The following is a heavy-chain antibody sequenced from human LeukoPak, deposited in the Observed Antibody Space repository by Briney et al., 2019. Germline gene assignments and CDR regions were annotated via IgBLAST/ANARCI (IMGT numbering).Heavy chain of an antibody. V-gene: IGHV1-2*02. D-gene: IGHD6-19*01. CDR3: ARDSHSSGWYVPDP. J-gene: IGHJ5*02. CDR2: INPNSGGT. Sequence: VSVKVSCKASGYTFTDYYMHWVRQAPGQGLEWMGWINPNSGGTDYAQKFQGRVTMTRDTSISTAYMELSSLTSDDTAVYYCARDSHSSGWYVPDPWGQGTLVTVSS. CDR1: GYTFTDYY.